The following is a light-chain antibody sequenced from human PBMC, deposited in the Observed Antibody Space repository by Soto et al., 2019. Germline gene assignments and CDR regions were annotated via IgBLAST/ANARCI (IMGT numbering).Light chain of an antibody. J-gene: IGKJ1*01. CDR2: AAS. CDR3: QQRYSTPLP. Sequence: DIQMTQSPSSLSASVGDRVTITCRASQSISSYLNWYEQKPGKAPKLLIYAASSLQSGVPSRFSGRGSGTDFTLTISSLQPEHFAPYYCQQRYSTPLPFGQGTPVEIK. V-gene: IGKV1-39*01. CDR1: QSISSY.